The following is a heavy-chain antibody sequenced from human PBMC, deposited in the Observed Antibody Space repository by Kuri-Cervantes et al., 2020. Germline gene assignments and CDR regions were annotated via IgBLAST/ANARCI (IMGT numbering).Heavy chain of an antibody. Sequence: ASVKVSCKASGYTFTGYYMHWVRQAPGQGLEWMGWINPNSGGTNYAQKFQGRVTMTRDTSISTAYMELSRLRSDDTAVCYCARDAKYSGSYWFDPWGQGTLVTVSS. CDR3: ARDAKYSGSYWFDP. CDR1: GYTFTGYY. CDR2: INPNSGGT. D-gene: IGHD1-26*01. J-gene: IGHJ5*02. V-gene: IGHV1-2*02.